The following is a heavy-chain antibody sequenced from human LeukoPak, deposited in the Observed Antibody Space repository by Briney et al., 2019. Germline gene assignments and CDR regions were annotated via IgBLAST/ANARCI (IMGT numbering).Heavy chain of an antibody. CDR2: IKQDGSEK. J-gene: IGHJ3*02. D-gene: IGHD3-22*01. V-gene: IGHV3-7*01. Sequence: GGSLRLSCAASGFTFSSYWMSWVRQAPGKGLGWVANIKQDGSEKYYVDSVKGRFTISRDNAKNSLYLQMNSLRAEDTAVYYCARDLTPPYYYDSSGYYPHAFDIWGQGTMVTVSS. CDR3: ARDLTPPYYYDSSGYYPHAFDI. CDR1: GFTFSSYW.